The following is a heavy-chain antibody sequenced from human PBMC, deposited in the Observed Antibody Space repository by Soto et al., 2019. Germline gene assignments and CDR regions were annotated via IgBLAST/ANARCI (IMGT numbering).Heavy chain of an antibody. CDR3: ARRIPGWYCSGGSCLDWFDP. CDR1: RISIISISYY. D-gene: IGHD2-15*01. CDR2: IYYSGST. J-gene: IGHJ5*02. Sequence: SDTLSLTCPVTRISIISISYYWAWIRQPPGKGLEWIGSIYYSGSTYYNTSLKRQVTIYVEPTKNQFSLKLSSVTAADTAVYYCARRIPGWYCSGGSCLDWFDPWGQG. V-gene: IGHV4-39*01.